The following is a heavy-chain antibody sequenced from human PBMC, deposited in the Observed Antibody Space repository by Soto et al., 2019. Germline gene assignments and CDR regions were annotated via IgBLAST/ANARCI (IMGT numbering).Heavy chain of an antibody. Sequence: GESLKISCEGSGYNFNTYWIGWVRQMPGKGLEWMALIYPGDSDTRYSPSFEGQVTLSVDRSISTAYLQWSSLKASDTAIYYCATSTVSYVDIVSSTTRGYFDHWGQVTLVTVSS. V-gene: IGHV5-51*01. J-gene: IGHJ4*02. CDR2: IYPGDSDT. CDR3: ATSTVSYVDIVSSTTRGYFDH. CDR1: GYNFNTYW. D-gene: IGHD5-12*01.